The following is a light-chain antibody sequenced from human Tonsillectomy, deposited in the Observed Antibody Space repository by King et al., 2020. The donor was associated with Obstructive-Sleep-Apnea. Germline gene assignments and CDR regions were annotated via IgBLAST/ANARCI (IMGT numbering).Light chain of an antibody. Sequence: SGVSNRFSGSKSGNTASLTISGLQSEDEADYYCATWDDSRKGGVFGGGTKLT. J-gene: IGLJ3*02. CDR3: ATWDDSRKGGV. V-gene: IGLV1-36*01.